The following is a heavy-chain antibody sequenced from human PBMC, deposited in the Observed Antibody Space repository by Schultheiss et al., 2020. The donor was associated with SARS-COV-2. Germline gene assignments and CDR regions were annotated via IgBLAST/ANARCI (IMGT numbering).Heavy chain of an antibody. CDR1: EFTFSSYS. Sequence: GGSLRLSCAASEFTFSSYSMNWVRQAPGKGLEWMATISYDGTITYYADSVKGRFTMSRDNSRNTLYLQMHILRPEDTAVYYCAKGAVAGDDAFDLWGQGTMVTVSS. CDR2: ISYDGTIT. CDR3: AKGAVAGDDAFDL. D-gene: IGHD6-19*01. V-gene: IGHV3-30*18. J-gene: IGHJ3*01.